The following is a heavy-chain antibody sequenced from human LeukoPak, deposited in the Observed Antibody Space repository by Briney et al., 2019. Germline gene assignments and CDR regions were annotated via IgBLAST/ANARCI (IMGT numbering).Heavy chain of an antibody. Sequence: PSETLSLTCTVSGGSISSYYWSWIRQPPGKGLEWIGYIYYSGSTNYNPSLKSRVTISVDTSKNQFSLKLSSVTAADTAVYYCARHDPIISMIGGERAFDIWGQGTMVTVSS. CDR2: IYYSGST. J-gene: IGHJ3*02. D-gene: IGHD3-22*01. V-gene: IGHV4-59*08. CDR3: ARHDPIISMIGGERAFDI. CDR1: GGSISSYY.